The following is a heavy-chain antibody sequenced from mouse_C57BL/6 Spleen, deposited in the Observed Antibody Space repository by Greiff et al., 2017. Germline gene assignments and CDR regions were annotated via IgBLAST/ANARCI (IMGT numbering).Heavy chain of an antibody. CDR2: INPNNGGT. J-gene: IGHJ4*01. CDR1: GYTFTDYY. Sequence: VQLQQSGPVLVKPGASVKMSCKASGYTFTDYYMNWVKQSHGKSLEWIGSINPNNGGTSYNQKFKGKATLTVNKSSSTAYMELRSLTSEDSAVYYCARERDSIYYYAMDYWGQGTSVTVSS. D-gene: IGHD3-3*01. V-gene: IGHV1-22*01. CDR3: ARERDSIYYYAMDY.